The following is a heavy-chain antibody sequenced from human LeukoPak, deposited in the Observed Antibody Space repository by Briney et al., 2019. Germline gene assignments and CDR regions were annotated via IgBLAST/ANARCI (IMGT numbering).Heavy chain of an antibody. D-gene: IGHD1-26*01. Sequence: HTGGSLRLSCAVSGFTFKNYAMSWVRQAPGKGLEWVSAIAPGGDRTYYRDSVKGRFTISRDNSKNMLYLQMNRLRAEDTAVYYCAKGSAKWELYDYWGQGTLVTVSS. CDR3: AKGSAKWELYDY. CDR1: GFTFKNYA. CDR2: IAPGGDRT. V-gene: IGHV3-23*01. J-gene: IGHJ4*02.